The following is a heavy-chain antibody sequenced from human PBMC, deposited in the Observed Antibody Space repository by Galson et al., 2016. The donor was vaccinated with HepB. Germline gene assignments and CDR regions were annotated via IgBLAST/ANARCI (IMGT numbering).Heavy chain of an antibody. CDR2: IWYDGSND. J-gene: IGHJ5*02. D-gene: IGHD2-21*02. CDR3: ARDRFPRVTRGRNWFDP. Sequence: SLRLSCAASGFTFSNYAMHWVRQAPGKGLEWVAVIWYDGSNDYYAESVKGRFTVSRDNSKNTLYLQMNSLRAEDTAVYYCARDRFPRVTRGRNWFDPWGQGTLVTVSS. CDR1: GFTFSNYA. V-gene: IGHV3-33*01.